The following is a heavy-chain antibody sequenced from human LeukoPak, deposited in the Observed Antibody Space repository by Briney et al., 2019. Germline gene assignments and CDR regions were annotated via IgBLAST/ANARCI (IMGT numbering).Heavy chain of an antibody. Sequence: PSETLSLTCTVSGGSISSHYWSWIRQPPGKGLEWIGYIYYSGSTNYNPSLKSRVTISVDTSKNQFSLKLSSVTAADTAVYYCARGPHWYFDLWGRGTLVTVSS. J-gene: IGHJ2*01. CDR1: GGSISSHY. CDR3: ARGPHWYFDL. V-gene: IGHV4-59*11. CDR2: IYYSGST.